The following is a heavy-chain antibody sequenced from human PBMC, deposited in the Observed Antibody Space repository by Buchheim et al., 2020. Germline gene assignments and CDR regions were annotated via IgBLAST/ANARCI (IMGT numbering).Heavy chain of an antibody. CDR1: GGSISSSNYY. J-gene: IGHJ4*02. D-gene: IGHD6-25*01. V-gene: IGHV4-39*01. CDR2: IFYGGST. Sequence: QLQLQESGPGLVKPSETLSLTYSVSGGSISSSNYYWGWIRQPPGKGLEWIGSIFYGGSTYYNSSLKSRVTISVDTSKNHFSLKLNSVTAADTAVYYCARHYVTSGYYFDFRGQGTL. CDR3: ARHYVTSGYYFDF.